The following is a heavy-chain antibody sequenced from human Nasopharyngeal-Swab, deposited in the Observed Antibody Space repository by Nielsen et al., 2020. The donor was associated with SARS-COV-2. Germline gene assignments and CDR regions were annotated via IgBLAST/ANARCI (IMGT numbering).Heavy chain of an antibody. J-gene: IGHJ2*01. V-gene: IGHV3-43*01. CDR2: ISWHSSFT. Sequence: GESLKISCEASGFTFDDYTMHWVRLLPGKGLEWVSLISWHSSFTYYADSVKGRFTISRDNSKSSLYLQMNSLTTEDTAFYYCVKDPDPTPLTWYFDLWGHGTLVTVTS. CDR3: VKDPDPTPLTWYFDL. CDR1: GFTFDDYT.